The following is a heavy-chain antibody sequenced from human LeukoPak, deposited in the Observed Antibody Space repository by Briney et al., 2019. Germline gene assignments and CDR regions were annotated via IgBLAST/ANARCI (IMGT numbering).Heavy chain of an antibody. J-gene: IGHJ4*02. CDR3: ARLVGATEDY. CDR1: GFTFSSYA. V-gene: IGHV3-30-3*01. Sequence: GGSLRLSCAASGFTFSSYAMHWVRQAPGKGLEWVAVISYDGSNKYYADSVKGRFTISRDNSKNTLYPQMNSLRAEDTAVYYCARLVGATEDYWGQGTLVTVSS. CDR2: ISYDGSNK. D-gene: IGHD1-26*01.